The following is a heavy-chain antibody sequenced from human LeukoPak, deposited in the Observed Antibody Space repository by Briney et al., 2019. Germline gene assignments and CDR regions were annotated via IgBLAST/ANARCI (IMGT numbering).Heavy chain of an antibody. CDR2: ISGSGGST. V-gene: IGHV3-23*01. D-gene: IGHD3-10*01. J-gene: IGHJ4*02. Sequence: PGGSLRLSCAASGFTLSSYAMSWVRQAPGKGLEWVSAISGSGGSTYYADSVKGRFTISRDNSKNTLYLQMNSLRAEDTAVYYWAEERGVGPIGYRGQGTLVTVSS. CDR3: AEERGVGPIGY. CDR1: GFTLSSYA.